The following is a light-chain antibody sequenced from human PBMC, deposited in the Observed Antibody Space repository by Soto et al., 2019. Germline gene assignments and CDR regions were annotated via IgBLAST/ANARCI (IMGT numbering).Light chain of an antibody. CDR1: SRDIGAYNL. J-gene: IGLJ2*01. V-gene: IGLV2-14*01. CDR2: EVR. CDR3: SAYTSRSTLV. Sequence: QSALTQPASVSGSPGQSITISCSGTSRDIGAYNLVSWYQQPPGKAPKLLIYEVRNRPSGISYRFSGSKSGTTASQTISSLLPEDEADYYCSAYTSRSTLVFGGGTKVTVL.